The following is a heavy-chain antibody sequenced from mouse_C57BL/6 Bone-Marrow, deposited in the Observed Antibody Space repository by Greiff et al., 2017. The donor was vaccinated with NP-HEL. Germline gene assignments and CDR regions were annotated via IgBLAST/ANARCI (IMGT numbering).Heavy chain of an antibody. J-gene: IGHJ3*01. CDR2: INPNNGGT. Sequence: EVQLQQSGPELVKPGASVKMSCKASGYTFTDYNMHWVKQSHGKSLEWIGYINPNNGGTSYNQKFKGKATLTVNKSSSTAYMELRSLTSEDSAVYYCERWDYGSSYAGFAYWGQGTLVTVSA. D-gene: IGHD1-1*01. CDR3: ERWDYGSSYAGFAY. V-gene: IGHV1-22*01. CDR1: GYTFTDYN.